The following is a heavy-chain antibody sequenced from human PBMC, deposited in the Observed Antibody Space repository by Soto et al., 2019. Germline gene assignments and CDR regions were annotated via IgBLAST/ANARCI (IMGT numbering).Heavy chain of an antibody. J-gene: IGHJ4*02. CDR2: FDPEDGER. Sequence: ASVKVSCKVSGAVFTTLAIHWVRQAPGNGPEWMGRFDPEDGERVYGKNFQGRITMTEDTSTNTAYMELNSLRSEDTAIYYCVIRAVILSYWAQGTPVTAPQ. V-gene: IGHV1-24*01. D-gene: IGHD3-10*01. CDR1: GAVFTTLA. CDR3: VIRAVILSY.